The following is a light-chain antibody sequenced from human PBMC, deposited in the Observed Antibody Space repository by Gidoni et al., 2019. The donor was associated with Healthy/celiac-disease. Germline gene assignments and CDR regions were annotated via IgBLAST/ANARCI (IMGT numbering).Light chain of an antibody. V-gene: IGKV3-15*01. Sequence: EIVMTQSPATLSVSPVERATLSCRASQSVSSNLAWYQQKPGQAPRLLIYGASTRATGIPARFSGSGSGTEFPLTISSLQSEDFAVYYCQQYNNWPPWTFGQGTKVEIQ. J-gene: IGKJ1*01. CDR2: GAS. CDR3: QQYNNWPPWT. CDR1: QSVSSN.